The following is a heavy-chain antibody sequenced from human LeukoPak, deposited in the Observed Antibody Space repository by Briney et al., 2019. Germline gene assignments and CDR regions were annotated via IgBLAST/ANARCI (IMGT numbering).Heavy chain of an antibody. V-gene: IGHV3-21*05. CDR3: AREGLREQQLVPADY. CDR2: ISSSSSII. Sequence: PGGSLRLSCAASGFTFSSYSMNWVRQAPGKGLEWVSYISSSSSIIYYADSVKGRFTISRDNAKNSLYLQMNSLRAEDTAVYYCAREGLREQQLVPADYWGQGTLVTVSS. CDR1: GFTFSSYS. J-gene: IGHJ4*02. D-gene: IGHD6-13*01.